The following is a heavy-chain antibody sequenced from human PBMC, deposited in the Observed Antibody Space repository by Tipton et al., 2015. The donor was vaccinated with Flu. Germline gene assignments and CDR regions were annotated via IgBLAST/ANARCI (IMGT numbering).Heavy chain of an antibody. CDR2: ISWNSGSI. J-gene: IGHJ1*01. Sequence: SLRLSCAASGFTFDDYAMHWVRQAPGKGLEWVSGISWNSGSIGYADSVKGRFTISRDNAKNSLYLQMNSLRAEDTALYYCANYYTHDGDGVYFQHWGQGTLVTVSS. CDR1: GFTFDDYA. D-gene: IGHD5-24*01. CDR3: ANYYTHDGDGVYFQH. V-gene: IGHV3-9*01.